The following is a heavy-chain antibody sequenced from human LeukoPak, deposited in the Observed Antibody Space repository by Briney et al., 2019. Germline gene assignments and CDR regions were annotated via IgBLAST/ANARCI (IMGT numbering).Heavy chain of an antibody. CDR2: IYTSGST. Sequence: SETLSLTCTVSSGSISSYYWSWIRQPAGKGLEWIGRIYTSGSTNYNPSLKSRVTISGDTSKNQFSLRLSSVTAADTAVYYCARASYSYDINGWVPFDYWGQGTLVTVSS. D-gene: IGHD3-22*01. CDR1: SGSISSYY. J-gene: IGHJ4*02. V-gene: IGHV4-4*07. CDR3: ARASYSYDINGWVPFDY.